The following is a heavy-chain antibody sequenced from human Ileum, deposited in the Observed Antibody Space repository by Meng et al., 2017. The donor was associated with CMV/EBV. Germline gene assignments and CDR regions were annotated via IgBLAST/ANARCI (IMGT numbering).Heavy chain of an antibody. CDR3: ARAAARGVPVDY. CDR1: GVSISKYY. Sequence: LQESGPRLGSPSETLSLTCTVSGVSISKYYWAWIRQSAVKGLEFIGRVHFTGGIDYNPSLMSRVTMSVDTSRNQLSLNVKSVTAADTAVYYCARAAARGVPVDYWGQGILVTVSS. D-gene: IGHD3-10*01. J-gene: IGHJ4*02. CDR2: VHFTGGI. V-gene: IGHV4-4*07.